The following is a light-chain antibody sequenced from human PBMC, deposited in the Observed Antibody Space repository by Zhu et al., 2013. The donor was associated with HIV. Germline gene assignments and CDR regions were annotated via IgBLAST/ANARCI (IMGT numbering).Light chain of an antibody. Sequence: EIVLTQSPGTLSLSPGERATLSCRASQSVSSSYLAWYQQKPGLAPILLIYDASSRATGIPDRFSGSGSGTDFTLTISRLEPEDFAVYFCHQYASSPWTFGQGTKVEIK. CDR2: DAS. V-gene: IGKV3-20*01. J-gene: IGKJ1*01. CDR1: QSVSSSY. CDR3: HQYASSPWT.